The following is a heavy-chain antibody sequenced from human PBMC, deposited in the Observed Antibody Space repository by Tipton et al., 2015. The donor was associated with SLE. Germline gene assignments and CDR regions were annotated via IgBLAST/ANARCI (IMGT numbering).Heavy chain of an antibody. V-gene: IGHV4-39*07. CDR1: GGSISSTSYY. CDR2: IYYTGST. D-gene: IGHD3-3*01. CDR3: AREGLRFLHMDV. Sequence: TLSLTCTVSGGSISSTSYYWGWIRQPPGKGLEWVGGIYYTGSTYYNASLKSRVTISVDTSKNEFSLKVSSVTAADTAVYYCAREGLRFLHMDVWGRGTTVIVSS. J-gene: IGHJ6*04.